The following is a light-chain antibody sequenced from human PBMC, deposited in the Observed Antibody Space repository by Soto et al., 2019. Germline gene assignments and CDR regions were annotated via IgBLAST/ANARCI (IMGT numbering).Light chain of an antibody. Sequence: DIQMTQSPSTLSASVGDTVTITCRASQSISIWLAWYQQKPGKAPNLLIYRASNFQSGVPSRFSGSGSGTEFTLTISSLQPDDVATYYCQQCYSYPWTFGQGTKVEIK. CDR1: QSISIW. CDR2: RAS. J-gene: IGKJ1*01. V-gene: IGKV1-5*03. CDR3: QQCYSYPWT.